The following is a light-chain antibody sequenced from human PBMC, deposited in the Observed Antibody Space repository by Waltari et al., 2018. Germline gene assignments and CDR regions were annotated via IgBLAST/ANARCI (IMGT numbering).Light chain of an antibody. J-gene: IGKJ1*01. CDR3: QQSHRSPWT. CDR1: QNIDRY. V-gene: IGKV1-39*01. CDR2: AAS. Sequence: DIQMTPSPSSLSASVGDTVTITCRASQNIDRYLNWYHQRPGNAPKLLIYAASTVQRGVPSSFSGSGAGTDFTLTISGLQPEDFATYFWQQSHRSPWTFGQGTQVDI.